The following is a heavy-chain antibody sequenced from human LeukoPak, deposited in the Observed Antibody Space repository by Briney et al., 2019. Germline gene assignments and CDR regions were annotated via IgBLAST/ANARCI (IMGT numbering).Heavy chain of an antibody. CDR1: GFTFSSYG. D-gene: IGHD3-22*01. CDR2: ISGSGGST. J-gene: IGHJ4*02. Sequence: GGTLRLSCAASGFTFSSYGMSWVRQAPGKGLEWVSAISGSGGSTYYADSVKGRFTISRDNSKNTLYLQMNSLRAEDTAVYYCAKPYSSGYTYYFDYWGQGTLVTVSS. V-gene: IGHV3-23*01. CDR3: AKPYSSGYTYYFDY.